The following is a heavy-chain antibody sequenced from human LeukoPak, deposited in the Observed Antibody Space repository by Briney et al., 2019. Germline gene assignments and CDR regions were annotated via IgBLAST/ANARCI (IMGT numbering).Heavy chain of an antibody. Sequence: SETLSLTCTVSGGSISSGDYYWGWIRQPPGKGLEWIGSIYYSGSTYYNPSLKSRVTISVDTSKNQFSLKLSSVTAADTAVYYCARHKGDILTGYLFDYWGQGTLVTVSS. CDR1: GGSISSGDYY. J-gene: IGHJ4*02. V-gene: IGHV4-39*01. CDR2: IYYSGST. D-gene: IGHD3-9*01. CDR3: ARHKGDILTGYLFDY.